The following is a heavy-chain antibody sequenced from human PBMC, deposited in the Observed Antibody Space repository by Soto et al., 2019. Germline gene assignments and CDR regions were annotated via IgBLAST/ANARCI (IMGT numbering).Heavy chain of an antibody. Sequence: PSETLSLTCTVSGGSISSGGYYWSWIRQHPGKGLEWIGYIYYSGSTSYNPSLKSRVTMSVDTSKNQYSLKLSSVTAADTAFYYCARDLVAAAHYYYYGMDVWGQGTTVTVSS. CDR1: GGSISSGGYY. J-gene: IGHJ6*02. D-gene: IGHD6-13*01. CDR3: ARDLVAAAHYYYYGMDV. CDR2: IYYSGST. V-gene: IGHV4-61*08.